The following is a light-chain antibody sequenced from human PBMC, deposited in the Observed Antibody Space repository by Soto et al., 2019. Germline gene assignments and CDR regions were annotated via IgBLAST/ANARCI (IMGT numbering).Light chain of an antibody. CDR2: AAS. Sequence: AIQMTQSPSTLSASIGDRVTITCRASQGIRNELGWYQQKPGKAPILLIYAASSLQSGVPSRFSGSGSGTDFTLTISSLQPEDFATYYCLQDYSYPLTFGQGTKVEVK. CDR1: QGIRNE. V-gene: IGKV1-6*01. J-gene: IGKJ1*01. CDR3: LQDYSYPLT.